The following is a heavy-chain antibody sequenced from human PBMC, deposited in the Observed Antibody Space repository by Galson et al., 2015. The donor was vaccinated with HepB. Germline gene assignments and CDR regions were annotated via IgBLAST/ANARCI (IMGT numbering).Heavy chain of an antibody. CDR1: GFTFSIHG. J-gene: IGHJ3*02. Sequence: SLRLSCAASGFTFSIHGMHWVRQAPGKGLEWVAVISYDGSNKYYGDSVKGRFTISRDNSKNTLYLQMNSLRAEDTAVYYCANPHIFSSSYYMWAIDIWGQGTMVTVSS. CDR2: ISYDGSNK. D-gene: IGHD1-26*01. CDR3: ANPHIFSSSYYMWAIDI. V-gene: IGHV3-30*18.